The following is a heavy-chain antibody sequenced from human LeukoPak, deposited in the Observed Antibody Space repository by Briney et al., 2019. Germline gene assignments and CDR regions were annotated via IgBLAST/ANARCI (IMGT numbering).Heavy chain of an antibody. J-gene: IGHJ6*03. V-gene: IGHV4-4*07. CDR3: ARDRRLYSSSSTYMDV. CDR1: GGSISSYY. Sequence: PSETLSLTCTVSGGSISSYYWSWIRQPAGKGLEWIGRIYTSGSTNYNPSLKSRVTMSVDTSKNQFSLKLSSVTAADTAVYYCARDRRLYSSSSTYMDVWGKGTTVTVSS. D-gene: IGHD6-6*01. CDR2: IYTSGST.